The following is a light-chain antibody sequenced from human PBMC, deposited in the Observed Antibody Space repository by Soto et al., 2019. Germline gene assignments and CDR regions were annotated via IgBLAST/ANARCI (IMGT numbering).Light chain of an antibody. Sequence: EIVLTQSPGTLSLSPGERATLSCRASQSVISSFLAWYQQKPGQAPSLLIYGASSRATGIPDRFSGSGSGTDFPLTISILEPEYFVVYYCQQYGSSPWTFGQGTKVEIK. CDR3: QQYGSSPWT. V-gene: IGKV3-20*01. J-gene: IGKJ1*01. CDR2: GAS. CDR1: QSVISSF.